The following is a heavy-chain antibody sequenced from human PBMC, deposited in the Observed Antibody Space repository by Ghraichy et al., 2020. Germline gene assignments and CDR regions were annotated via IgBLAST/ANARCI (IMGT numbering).Heavy chain of an antibody. D-gene: IGHD4-23*01. CDR1: GGSFSGYY. V-gene: IGHV4-34*01. J-gene: IGHJ4*02. CDR3: ARQVGNYGGNNYDY. CDR2: INHSGST. Sequence: SQTLSLTCAVYGGSFSGYYWSWIRQPPGKGLEWIGEINHSGSTNYNPSLKSRVTISVDTSKNQFSLKLSSVTAADTAVYYCARQVGNYGGNNYDYWGQGTLVTVSS.